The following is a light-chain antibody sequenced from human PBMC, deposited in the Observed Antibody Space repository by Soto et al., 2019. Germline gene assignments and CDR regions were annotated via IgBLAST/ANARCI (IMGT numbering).Light chain of an antibody. CDR3: CSNAGSSTYV. J-gene: IGLJ1*01. Sequence: QSVLTQPASVSGSPGQSITISCTGTSSDVGSHNLVSWYQQYPGKAPKLIIFEASKRPSGVSNRFSGSKSGSTASLTISGLQAEDEADYYCCSNAGSSTYVFGTGTKVTVL. V-gene: IGLV2-23*01. CDR2: EAS. CDR1: SSDVGSHNL.